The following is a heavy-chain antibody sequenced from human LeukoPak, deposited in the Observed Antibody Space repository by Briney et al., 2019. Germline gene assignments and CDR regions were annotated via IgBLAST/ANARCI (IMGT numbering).Heavy chain of an antibody. CDR1: GGSISSYY. Sequence: KPSETLSLTCTVSGGSISSYYWSWIRQPPGKGLEWIGYIYYSGSTNYNPSLKSRVTISVDTSKNQFSLKLSSVTAADTAVYYCARWNYDFWSGYHLDYWGQGTLVTVSS. J-gene: IGHJ4*02. CDR2: IYYSGST. V-gene: IGHV4-59*01. CDR3: ARWNYDFWSGYHLDY. D-gene: IGHD3-3*01.